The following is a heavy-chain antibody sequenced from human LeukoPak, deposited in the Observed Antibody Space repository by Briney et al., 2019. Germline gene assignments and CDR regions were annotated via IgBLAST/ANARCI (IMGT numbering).Heavy chain of an antibody. CDR2: IWYDGSNK. V-gene: IGHV3-33*06. CDR1: GFTFSSYG. J-gene: IGHJ4*02. CDR3: AKDQSGGYSYGLFDY. Sequence: GGSLRLSCAASGFTFSSYGMHWVRQAPGKRLEWVAVIWYDGSNKYYADSVKGRFTISRDNSKNTLYLQMNSLRAEDTAVYYCAKDQSGGYSYGLFDYWGQGTLVTVSS. D-gene: IGHD5-18*01.